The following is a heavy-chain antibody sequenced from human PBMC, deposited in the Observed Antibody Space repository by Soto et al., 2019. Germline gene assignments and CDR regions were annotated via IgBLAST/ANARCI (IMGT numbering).Heavy chain of an antibody. CDR3: AKSLLFVDHGYMDV. CDR2: IIPIQGKA. D-gene: IGHD2-21*01. CDR1: GDSFTSYS. Sequence: QVQLVQSGAELQKPGSSVKVSCEASGDSFTSYSFTWVRQAPGQGLEWMGRIIPIQGKANYALKFQDRVTITADRSTRTVYMELTSLRPEDTAVYFCAKSLLFVDHGYMDVWGKGTTVTVSS. J-gene: IGHJ6*03. V-gene: IGHV1-69*02.